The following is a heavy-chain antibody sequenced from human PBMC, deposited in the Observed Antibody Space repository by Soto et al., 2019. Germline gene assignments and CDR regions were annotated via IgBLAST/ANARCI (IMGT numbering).Heavy chain of an antibody. D-gene: IGHD3-16*01. CDR2: INHSGST. Sequence: SETLSLTCAVYGGSFSGYYWSWIRQPPGKGLEWIGEINHSGSTNYNPSLKSRVTISVDTSKNQFPLKLSSVTAADTAVYYCARGIMITFGGVRAKYYFDYWGQGTLVTVSS. J-gene: IGHJ4*02. V-gene: IGHV4-34*01. CDR1: GGSFSGYY. CDR3: ARGIMITFGGVRAKYYFDY.